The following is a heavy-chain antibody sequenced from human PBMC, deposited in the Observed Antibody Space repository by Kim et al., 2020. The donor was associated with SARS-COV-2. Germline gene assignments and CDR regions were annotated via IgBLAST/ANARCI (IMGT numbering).Heavy chain of an antibody. CDR1: GFNFDNSA. CDR2: ITFGGRTI. D-gene: IGHD3-10*01. Sequence: GGSLRLSCTASGFNFDNSAMNWVRQTPGKGLEWVADITFGGRTIEYADPVKGRFTISRDNSRSTLYLEMNSLRVEDTALYYCARGNYYKSMTPSYY. V-gene: IGHV3-30-3*01. CDR3: ARGNYYKSMTPSYY. J-gene: IGHJ6*01.